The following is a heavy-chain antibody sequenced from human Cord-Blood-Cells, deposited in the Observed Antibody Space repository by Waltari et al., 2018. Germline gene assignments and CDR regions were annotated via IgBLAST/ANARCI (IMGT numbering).Heavy chain of an antibody. Sequence: VLLVQSGAEATKPGASVKVSCKASGYTFTGYYMTWAQQAPGQGLEWMGWINRSSGGTNYAKKFKGRVTMTRDTSISTAYMELSRLRSDDTAVYYCARGGRLYDAFDIWGQGTMVTVSS. V-gene: IGHV1-2*02. D-gene: IGHD2-2*02. CDR3: ARGGRLYDAFDI. CDR2: INRSSGGT. J-gene: IGHJ3*02. CDR1: GYTFTGYY.